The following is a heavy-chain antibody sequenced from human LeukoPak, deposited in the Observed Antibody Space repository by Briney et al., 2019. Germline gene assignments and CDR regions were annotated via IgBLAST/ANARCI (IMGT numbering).Heavy chain of an antibody. CDR2: IYTSGST. CDR1: GGSISSYY. D-gene: IGHD3-10*01. J-gene: IGHJ5*02. CDR3: ARVFRGSYYYGSGRGWFDP. V-gene: IGHV4-4*07. Sequence: SETLSLTCTVSGGSISSYYWSWIRQPAGKGLEWIGRIYTSGSTNYNPSLKSRVAISVDTSKNQFSLKLSSVTAADTAVYYCARVFRGSYYYGSGRGWFDPWGQGTLVTVSS.